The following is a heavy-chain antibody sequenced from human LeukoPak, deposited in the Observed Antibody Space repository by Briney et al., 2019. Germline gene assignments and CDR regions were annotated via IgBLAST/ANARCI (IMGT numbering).Heavy chain of an antibody. CDR3: ASGNYYDSSEAGAFDI. D-gene: IGHD3-22*01. Sequence: SETLSLTCTVSGGSISSYYWNWIRQPPGKGLEWIGYIYYSGSTNYNPSLKSRVTISVDTSKNQFSLKLSSVTAADTAVYYCASGNYYDSSEAGAFDIWGQGTMVTVSS. CDR2: IYYSGST. J-gene: IGHJ3*02. CDR1: GGSISSYY. V-gene: IGHV4-59*01.